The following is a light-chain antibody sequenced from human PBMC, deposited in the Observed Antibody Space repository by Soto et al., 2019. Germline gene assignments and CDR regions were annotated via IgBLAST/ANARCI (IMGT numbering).Light chain of an antibody. CDR3: CAYAGSVV. V-gene: IGLV2-23*01. J-gene: IGLJ2*01. Sequence: QSALTQPASWSGSPGQSSTISCTGTSSGVGSYTFVSWYPPHPGKAPKLMIYEGSKRPSGVSNRSSGSKSGNTASLTIPGLHAEDEADHYCCAYAGSVVFGGGTKLTVL. CDR1: SSGVGSYTF. CDR2: EGS.